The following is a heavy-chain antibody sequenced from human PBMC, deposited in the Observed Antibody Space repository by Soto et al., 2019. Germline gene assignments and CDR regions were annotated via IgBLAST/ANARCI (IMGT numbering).Heavy chain of an antibody. Sequence: SLRLSCAASGFTFNSYAMSWVRQAPGKGPEWVSTISGSGGSTYYADSVEGRFTISRDNSKNTLYLQMNSLRAEDTAIYYCAKELGYSSSWYYFPYWGQG. CDR1: GFTFNSYA. CDR3: AKELGYSSSWYYFPY. J-gene: IGHJ4*02. V-gene: IGHV3-23*01. D-gene: IGHD6-13*01. CDR2: ISGSGGST.